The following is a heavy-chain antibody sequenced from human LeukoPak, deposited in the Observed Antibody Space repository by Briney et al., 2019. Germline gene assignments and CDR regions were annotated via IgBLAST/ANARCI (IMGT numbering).Heavy chain of an antibody. CDR1: GGSISIYY. V-gene: IGHV4-59*08. Sequence: SETLSLTCTVSGGSISIYYWSWIRQPPGKGLEWIGYIYYSGSTNYNPSLKSRVTISVDTSKNQFSLKLSSVTAADTAVYYCARQSRLDYMDVWGKGTTVTVSS. J-gene: IGHJ6*03. CDR3: ARQSRLDYMDV. CDR2: IYYSGST.